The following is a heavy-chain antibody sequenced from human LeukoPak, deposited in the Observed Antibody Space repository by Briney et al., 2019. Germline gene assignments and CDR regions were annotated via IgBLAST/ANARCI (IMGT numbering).Heavy chain of an antibody. J-gene: IGHJ4*02. D-gene: IGHD1-26*01. CDR3: ARHLYPREYFDY. Sequence: SQTLSPTCTVSAGSITSGSYDWSWIRQPPGKGREWFGYMYFTESTYYNPSLERRVTRSVDTSKNQFSLKLSSVTAADTAVYYCARHLYPREYFDYWGQRTLLTVSS. CDR1: AGSITSGSYD. V-gene: IGHV4-30-4*08. CDR2: MYFTEST.